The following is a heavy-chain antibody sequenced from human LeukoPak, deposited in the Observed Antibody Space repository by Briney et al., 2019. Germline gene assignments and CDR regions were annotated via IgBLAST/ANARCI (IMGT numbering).Heavy chain of an antibody. CDR2: TYYRSKWYN. J-gene: IGHJ4*02. Sequence: SQTLSLTCAISGDSVSSNSAAWNWIRQSPSRGLEWLGRTYYRSKWYNDYAVSVKSRITINPDTSKNQLSLQLNSVSPEDTAVYYCARRRYYGRSGYFDYWGQGILVTVSS. D-gene: IGHD3-22*01. CDR1: GDSVSSNSAA. CDR3: ARRRYYGRSGYFDY. V-gene: IGHV6-1*01.